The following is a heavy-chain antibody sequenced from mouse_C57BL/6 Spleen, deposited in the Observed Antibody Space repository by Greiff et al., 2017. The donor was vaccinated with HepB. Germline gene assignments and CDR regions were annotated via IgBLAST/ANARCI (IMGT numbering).Heavy chain of an antibody. CDR1: GYTFTDYY. CDR3: ARLGDGYSWYFDV. D-gene: IGHD2-3*01. V-gene: IGHV1-76*01. J-gene: IGHJ1*03. CDR2: IYPGSGNT. Sequence: QVQLQQSGAELVRPGASVKLSCKASGYTFTDYYINWVKQRPGQGLEWIARIYPGSGNTYYNEKFKGKATLTAEKSSSTAYMQLSSLTSEDSAVYFCARLGDGYSWYFDVWGTGTTVTVSS.